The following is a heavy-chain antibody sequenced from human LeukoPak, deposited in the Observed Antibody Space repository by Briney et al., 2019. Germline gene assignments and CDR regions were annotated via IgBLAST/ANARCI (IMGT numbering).Heavy chain of an antibody. CDR2: ISSSSSTI. Sequence: PGGSLRLSCAASGFTFSSYSMNWVRQAPGEGLEWVSYISSSSSTIYYADSVKGRFTISRDNAKNSLYLQMNSLRAEDTAVYYCARGRARAGSGSFLDYWGQGTLVTVSS. CDR1: GFTFSSYS. CDR3: ARGRARAGSGSFLDY. V-gene: IGHV3-48*04. J-gene: IGHJ4*02. D-gene: IGHD3-10*01.